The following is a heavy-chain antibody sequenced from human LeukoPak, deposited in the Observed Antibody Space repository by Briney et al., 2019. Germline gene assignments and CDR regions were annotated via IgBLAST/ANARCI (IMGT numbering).Heavy chain of an antibody. CDR3: ARDMVADGDYGAYMDV. CDR2: IIPIFGTA. Sequence: GSSVKVSCKASRGTFSSYAISWVRQAPGQGLEWMGRIIPIFGTANYAQKFQGRVTITTDESTSTAYMELSSLRSEDTTVYYCARDMVADGDYGAYMDVWGKGTTVTVSS. D-gene: IGHD4-17*01. V-gene: IGHV1-69*05. J-gene: IGHJ6*03. CDR1: RGTFSSYA.